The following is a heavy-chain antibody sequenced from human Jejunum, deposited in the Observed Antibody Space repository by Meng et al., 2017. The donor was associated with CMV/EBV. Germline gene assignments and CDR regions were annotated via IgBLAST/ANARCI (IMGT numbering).Heavy chain of an antibody. Sequence: FPFSLYSVNWVSQVPGQGLGWVGLSRSKAENYGIADAASVKGRYTIARDASRNSLWLQRNSLKTADTAIYYCARDSREGGGLDYWGQGTRVTVSS. CDR3: ARDSREGGGLDY. CDR1: FPFSLYS. D-gene: IGHD1-26*01. J-gene: IGHJ4*02. CDR2: SRSKAENYGI. V-gene: IGHV3-72*01.